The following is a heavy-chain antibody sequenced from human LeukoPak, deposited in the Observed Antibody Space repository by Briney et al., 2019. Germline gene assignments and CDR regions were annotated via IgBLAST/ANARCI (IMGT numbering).Heavy chain of an antibody. J-gene: IGHJ6*03. CDR1: GGSISSHY. CDR2: IYYSGST. Sequence: SETLSLTCTVSGGSISSHYWSWIRQPPGKGLEWIGYIYYSGSTNYNPSLKSRVTISVDTSKNQFSLKLSSVTAADTAVYYCARGLYCSSTSCYSGWFYGPYYYYMDVWGKGTTVTVSS. V-gene: IGHV4-59*11. D-gene: IGHD2-2*01. CDR3: ARGLYCSSTSCYSGWFYGPYYYYMDV.